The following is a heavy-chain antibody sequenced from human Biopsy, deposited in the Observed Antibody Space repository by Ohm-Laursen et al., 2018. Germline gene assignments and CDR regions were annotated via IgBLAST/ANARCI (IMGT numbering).Heavy chain of an antibody. D-gene: IGHD6-6*01. Sequence: SLRLSCAASGFTVSSNYVSWVRQAPGMGLEWVSVIYSGDRPYYRESVRGRFTISRDNSKNTLYLQINSLRADDTAVYYCARNKPGSSSGSDFDYWGQGTLVTVSS. CDR3: ARNKPGSSSGSDFDY. CDR1: GFTVSSNY. J-gene: IGHJ4*02. V-gene: IGHV3-53*01. CDR2: IYSGDRP.